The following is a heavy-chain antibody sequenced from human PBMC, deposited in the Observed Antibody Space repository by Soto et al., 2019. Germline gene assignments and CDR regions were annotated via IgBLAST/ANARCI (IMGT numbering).Heavy chain of an antibody. J-gene: IGHJ4*02. V-gene: IGHV4-38-2*01. CDR2: IYHSGDT. Sequence: SETLSLTCAVSGYSLTSGYYCGWIRQPPGKGLEWIGSIYHSGDTYYNPSLKSRVTISVDTSKNHFSLKLTSVTAADTAVYYWARARIVVARTILAYWGKGTLVTVYS. CDR3: ARARIVVARTILAY. CDR1: GYSLTSGYY. D-gene: IGHD6-19*01.